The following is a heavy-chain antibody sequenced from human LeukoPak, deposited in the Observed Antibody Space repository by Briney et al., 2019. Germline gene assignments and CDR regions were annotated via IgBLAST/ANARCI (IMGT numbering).Heavy chain of an antibody. V-gene: IGHV1-18*01. Sequence: ASVKVSCKASVYTFTSYGISWVRQAPGQGLEWMGWISAYNGNTNYAQKLQGRVTMTTDTSTSTAYMELRSLGSDDTAVYYCARGSPPLSAFDIWGQGTMVTVSS. CDR1: VYTFTSYG. CDR3: ARGSPPLSAFDI. CDR2: ISAYNGNT. J-gene: IGHJ3*02.